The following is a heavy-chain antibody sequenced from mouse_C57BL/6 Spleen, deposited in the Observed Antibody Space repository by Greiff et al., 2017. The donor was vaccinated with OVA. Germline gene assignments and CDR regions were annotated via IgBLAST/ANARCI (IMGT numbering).Heavy chain of an antibody. CDR2: IYPGSGST. CDR3: ARPYGHYAMDY. J-gene: IGHJ4*01. D-gene: IGHD1-1*02. V-gene: IGHV1-55*01. Sequence: VKLQQPGAELVKPGASVKMSCKASGYTFTSYWITWVKQRPGQGLEWIGDIYPGSGSTNYNEKFKGKATLTVDKSSSTAYMQLSSLTSEDSAVYYCARPYGHYAMDYWGQGTSVTVSS. CDR1: GYTFTSYW.